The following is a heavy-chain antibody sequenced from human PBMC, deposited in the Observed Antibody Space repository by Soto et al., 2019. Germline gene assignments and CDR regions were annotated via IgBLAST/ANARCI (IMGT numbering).Heavy chain of an antibody. Sequence: QITLKESGPTLVKPTQTLTLTCTFSGFSLIINGAGVGWIRQSPGKALEWLALIYWDDDKRYSQSLKSRLTITKDTSKNQVVLTMTSMDPVDTATYYCARLYSGSYFAHWGQGTLVTVSS. D-gene: IGHD1-26*01. CDR1: GFSLIINGAG. CDR3: ARLYSGSYFAH. V-gene: IGHV2-5*02. J-gene: IGHJ4*02. CDR2: IYWDDDK.